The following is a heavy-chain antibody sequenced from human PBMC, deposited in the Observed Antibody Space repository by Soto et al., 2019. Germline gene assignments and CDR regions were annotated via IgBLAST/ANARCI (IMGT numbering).Heavy chain of an antibody. CDR2: MSPNSVRT. J-gene: IGHJ4*02. V-gene: IGHV1-8*01. D-gene: IGHD2-2*02. CDR3: ARGKRYTNDY. Sequence: QVQLVQSGAEVKKPGASVKVSCKASGYTFSNYDINWVRQATGQGLEWMGWMSPNSVRTGYAQKFQGRVTMTRNTSSSTAYMELSSLRSEDTAVYYCARGKRYTNDYWGQGTLVTVSS. CDR1: GYTFSNYD.